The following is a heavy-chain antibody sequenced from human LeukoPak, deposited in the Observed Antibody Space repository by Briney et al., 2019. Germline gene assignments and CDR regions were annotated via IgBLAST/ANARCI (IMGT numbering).Heavy chain of an antibody. D-gene: IGHD6-13*01. CDR2: ISSSGSTI. CDR3: AKHSSIAAGSNWFDP. J-gene: IGHJ5*02. Sequence: GGSLRLSCAASGFTFSSYEMNWVRQAPGKGLEWVSYISSSGSTIYYADSVKGRFTISRDNAKNSLYLQMNSLRAEDTAVYYCAKHSSIAAGSNWFDPWGQGTLVTVSS. CDR1: GFTFSSYE. V-gene: IGHV3-48*03.